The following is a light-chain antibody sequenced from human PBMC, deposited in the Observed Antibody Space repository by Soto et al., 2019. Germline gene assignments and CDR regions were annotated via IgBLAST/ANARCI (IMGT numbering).Light chain of an antibody. CDR1: SSDIGYHNR. CDR3: CYFASSAPLV. Sequence: QSALTQPPSVSGSPGQSVTISCTGTSSDIGYHNRVSWYQQPPGTAPKLMIYEVSTRYSGVPGRFSGSKSGNTASLTISGLPDEDEDDYYCCYFASSAPLVFGGGTKVTVL. J-gene: IGLJ3*02. V-gene: IGLV2-18*01. CDR2: EVS.